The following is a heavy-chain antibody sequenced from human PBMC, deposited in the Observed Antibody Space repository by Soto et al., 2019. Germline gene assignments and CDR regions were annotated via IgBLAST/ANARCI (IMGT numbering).Heavy chain of an antibody. Sequence: VKVSCKASGYTFTSYGISWVRQAPGQGLEWMGWISAYNGNTNYAQKLQGRVTMTTDTSTSTAYMELRSLRSDDTAVYYCARDRGPGGINWFDPWGQGTLVTVSS. D-gene: IGHD3-16*01. J-gene: IGHJ5*02. CDR3: ARDRGPGGINWFDP. CDR2: ISAYNGNT. CDR1: GYTFTSYG. V-gene: IGHV1-18*01.